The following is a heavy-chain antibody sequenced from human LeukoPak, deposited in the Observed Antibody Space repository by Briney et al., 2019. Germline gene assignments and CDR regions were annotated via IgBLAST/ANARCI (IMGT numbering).Heavy chain of an antibody. CDR2: IYYSGST. J-gene: IGHJ4*02. D-gene: IGHD3-22*01. V-gene: IGHV4-30-4*01. Sequence: SETLSLTCTVSGGSISSGDYYWSWIRQPPGKGLEWVGYIYYSGSTYYNPSLKSRVTISVDTSKNQFSLKLSSVTAADTAVYYYARVGYYDSSGYRLDYWGQGTLVTVSS. CDR1: GGSISSGDYY. CDR3: ARVGYYDSSGYRLDY.